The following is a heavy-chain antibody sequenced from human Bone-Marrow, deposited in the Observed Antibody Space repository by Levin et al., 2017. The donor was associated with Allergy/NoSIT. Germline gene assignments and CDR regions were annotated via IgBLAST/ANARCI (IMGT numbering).Heavy chain of an antibody. CDR3: AKVRRGRDAFAV. D-gene: IGHD3-10*01. Sequence: GGSLRLSCAASGFIFSSSAMSWVRQAPGKGLEWVSSISGSDDSTYYKESVKGRLTISRDNSKDTIYLQMNNLRAEDTATYYCAKVRRGRDAFAVWGQGTMVTVSS. CDR1: GFIFSSSA. J-gene: IGHJ3*01. CDR2: ISGSDDST. V-gene: IGHV3-23*01.